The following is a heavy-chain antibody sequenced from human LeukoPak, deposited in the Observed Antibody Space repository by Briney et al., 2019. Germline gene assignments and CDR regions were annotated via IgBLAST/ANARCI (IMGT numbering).Heavy chain of an antibody. Sequence: GGSLRLSCAASGFTFNTYGMHWVRQAPGKGLEWVAVIASDGRDKKYADSVKGRFTSTRDNSKNTLYLQMNSLRAEDTAVYYCAKDGARGAAKYYFDYWGQGTLVTVSS. CDR1: GFTFNTYG. CDR2: IASDGRDK. J-gene: IGHJ4*02. V-gene: IGHV3-30*18. D-gene: IGHD6-13*01. CDR3: AKDGARGAAKYYFDY.